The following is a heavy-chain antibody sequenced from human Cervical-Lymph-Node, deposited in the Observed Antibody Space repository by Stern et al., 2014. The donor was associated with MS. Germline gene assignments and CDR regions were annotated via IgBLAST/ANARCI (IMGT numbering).Heavy chain of an antibody. V-gene: IGHV3-21*01. CDR1: GFTFSSYS. D-gene: IGHD3-22*01. J-gene: IGHJ4*02. Sequence: VQLVESGGGLVKPGGSLRLSCAASGFTFSSYSMKWVRQAPGKGLEWVSSISSSSSYIYYADSVKGRFTISRDNAKNSLYLQMNSLRAEDTAVYYCARLSYYYDSSGLDYWGQGTLVTVSS. CDR2: ISSSSSYI. CDR3: ARLSYYYDSSGLDY.